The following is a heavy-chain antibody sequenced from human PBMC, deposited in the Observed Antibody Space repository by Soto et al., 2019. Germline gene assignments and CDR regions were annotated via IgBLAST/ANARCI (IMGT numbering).Heavy chain of an antibody. Sequence: QVKLVQSGPEVKKPGASVKVSCKASGNTFASHGFSWVRQAPGQGLEWMGWISGFNGQTNYALKFQGRVTLTTDTSTSPAYMELRSLRSDDTAVYFCARVDPRGVAVVRDYWGQGTLVTVSS. V-gene: IGHV1-18*01. D-gene: IGHD3-10*01. CDR3: ARVDPRGVAVVRDY. J-gene: IGHJ4*02. CDR2: ISGFNGQT. CDR1: GNTFASHG.